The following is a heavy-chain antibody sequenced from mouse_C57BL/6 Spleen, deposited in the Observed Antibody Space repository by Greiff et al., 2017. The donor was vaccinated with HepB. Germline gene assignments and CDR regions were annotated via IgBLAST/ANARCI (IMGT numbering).Heavy chain of an antibody. J-gene: IGHJ4*01. Sequence: VQVVESGPELVKPGASVKISCKASGYAFSSSWMNWVKQRPGKGLEWIGRIYPGDGDTNYNGKFKGKATLTADKSSSTAYMQLSSLTSEDSAVYFCACYGSSPYYAMDYWGQGTSVTVSS. CDR1: GYAFSSSW. V-gene: IGHV1-82*01. CDR3: ACYGSSPYYAMDY. CDR2: IYPGDGDT. D-gene: IGHD1-1*01.